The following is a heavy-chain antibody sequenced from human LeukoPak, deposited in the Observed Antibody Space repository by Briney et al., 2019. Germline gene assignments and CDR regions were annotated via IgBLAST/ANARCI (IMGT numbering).Heavy chain of an antibody. J-gene: IGHJ4*02. CDR3: ARSGRGSSAGFDY. CDR2: INHSGNT. D-gene: IGHD3-10*01. Sequence: PSETLSLTCAVSSGSISSSNWWSWVRQPPGKGLEWIGEINHSGNTHYNPSLKSRVTISVDRSDNQFSLKLNSVTAADTAVYYCARSGRGSSAGFDYLGQGTLVTVSS. V-gene: IGHV4-4*02. CDR1: SGSISSSNW.